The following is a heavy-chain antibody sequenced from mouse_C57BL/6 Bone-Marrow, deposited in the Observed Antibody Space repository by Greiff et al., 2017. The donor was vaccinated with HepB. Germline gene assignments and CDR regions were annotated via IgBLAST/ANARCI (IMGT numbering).Heavy chain of an antibody. CDR2: INPSNGGT. J-gene: IGHJ4*01. Sequence: VQLQQPGTELVKPGASVKLSCKASGYTFTSYWMHWVKQRPGQGLEWIGNINPSNGGTNYNEKFKSKATLTVDKSSSTAYMQLSSLTSEDSAVYYCARNYYGSSYVDYYAMDYWGQGTSVTVSS. CDR1: GYTFTSYW. D-gene: IGHD1-1*01. V-gene: IGHV1-53*01. CDR3: ARNYYGSSYVDYYAMDY.